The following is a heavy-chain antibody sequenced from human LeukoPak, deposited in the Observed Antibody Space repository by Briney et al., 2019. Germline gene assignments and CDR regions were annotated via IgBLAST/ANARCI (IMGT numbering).Heavy chain of an antibody. D-gene: IGHD2-15*01. V-gene: IGHV3-53*01. CDR3: ARGVDPLAANSLDY. Sequence: GGSLRLSCAASGFTVITNVMTWVRQAPGKGLEWVSVLYSDGNTKYADSVQGRFTISRDNSKNTMYFQMNSLRAEDTAVYYCARGVDPLAANSLDYWGQGTLVTVSS. J-gene: IGHJ4*02. CDR2: LYSDGNT. CDR1: GFTVITNV.